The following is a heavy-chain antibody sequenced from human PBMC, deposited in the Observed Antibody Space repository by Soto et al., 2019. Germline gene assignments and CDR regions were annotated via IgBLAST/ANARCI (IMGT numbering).Heavy chain of an antibody. CDR1: GFTFSSYA. CDR3: ARDRVGPTYWYSSSQVPTRAAYYGMDV. V-gene: IGHV3-30-3*01. D-gene: IGHD6-13*01. CDR2: ISYDGSNK. Sequence: QVQLVESGGGVVQPGRSLRLSCAASGFTFSSYAMHWVRQAPGKGLEWVAVISYDGSNKYYADSVKGRFTISRDNSKNTLYLQMNSLRAEDTAVYYCARDRVGPTYWYSSSQVPTRAAYYGMDVWGQGTTVTVSS. J-gene: IGHJ6*02.